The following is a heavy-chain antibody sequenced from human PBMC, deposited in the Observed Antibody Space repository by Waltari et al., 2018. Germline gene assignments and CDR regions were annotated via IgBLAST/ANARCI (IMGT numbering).Heavy chain of an antibody. J-gene: IGHJ5*02. CDR3: ARLPGRRYCSGGSCFRWFDP. CDR2: INHSGST. V-gene: IGHV4-4*02. Sequence: QVQLQESGPGLVKPSGTLSLTCAVSGASITSSNWWTWARQSPGKGLEWIGEINHSGSTNYNPSLKSRVTISVDTSKNQFSLKLSSVTAADTAVYYCARLPGRRYCSGGSCFRWFDPWGQGTLVTVSS. CDR1: GASITSSNW. D-gene: IGHD2-15*01.